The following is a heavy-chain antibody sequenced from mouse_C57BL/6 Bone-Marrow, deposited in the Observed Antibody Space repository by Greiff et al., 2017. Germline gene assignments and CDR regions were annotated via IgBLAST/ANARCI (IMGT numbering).Heavy chain of an antibody. CDR2: IRNKANGYTT. CDR3: SSLWILYSMDY. J-gene: IGHJ4*01. D-gene: IGHD6-2*01. CDR1: GFTFTDYY. Sequence: EVKVVESGGGLVQPGGSLSLSCAASGFTFTDYYMSWVRQPPGKALEWLGFIRNKANGYTTEYSASVKGRFTISSDNSQSILYLQMNALRAEDSATYYCSSLWILYSMDYWGQGTSVTVAS. V-gene: IGHV7-3*01.